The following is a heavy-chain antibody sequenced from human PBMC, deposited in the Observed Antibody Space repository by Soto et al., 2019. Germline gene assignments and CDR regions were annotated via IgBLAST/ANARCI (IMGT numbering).Heavy chain of an antibody. V-gene: IGHV3-72*01. CDR2: TRNKANSYTI. CDR3: ARVGATPSSPFDY. CDR1: GFTFSDHY. D-gene: IGHD1-26*01. Sequence: PGGSLRLSCAASGFTFSDHYMDWVRQAPGKGLEWVGRTRNKANSYTIEYAASVKGRFTISRDDPKNSLYLQMNSLKTEDTAVYYCARVGATPSSPFDYWGQGTLVTVSS. J-gene: IGHJ4*02.